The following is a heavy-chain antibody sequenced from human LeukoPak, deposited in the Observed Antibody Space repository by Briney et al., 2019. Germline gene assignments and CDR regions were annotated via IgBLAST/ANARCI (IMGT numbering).Heavy chain of an antibody. CDR1: GYTFTSYG. V-gene: IGHV1-18*01. CDR3: ARDLGLLGREDIVVVPGAFDV. CDR2: ISAYNGNT. Sequence: GASVKVSCKASGYTFTSYGISWVRQAPGQGLEWMGWISAYNGNTNYAQKLQGRVTMTTDTSTSTAYMELRSLRSDDTAVYYCARDLGLLGREDIVVVPGAFDVWGQGTMVTVSS. D-gene: IGHD2-2*01. J-gene: IGHJ3*01.